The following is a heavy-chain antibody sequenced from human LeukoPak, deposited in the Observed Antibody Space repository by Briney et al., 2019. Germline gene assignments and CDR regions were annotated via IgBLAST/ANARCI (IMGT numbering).Heavy chain of an antibody. Sequence: GESLRLSCAASGFTFSGFWMTWVRQAPGKGLEWVANIKEDGDEKYYVDSVRGRFTISRDNAKNSLYLQMNSLRVEDTAMYYCVTPLSKGAHWGQGTLVTVPS. CDR3: VTPLSKGAH. D-gene: IGHD4-11*01. CDR1: GFTFSGFW. CDR2: IKEDGDEK. V-gene: IGHV3-7*01. J-gene: IGHJ4*02.